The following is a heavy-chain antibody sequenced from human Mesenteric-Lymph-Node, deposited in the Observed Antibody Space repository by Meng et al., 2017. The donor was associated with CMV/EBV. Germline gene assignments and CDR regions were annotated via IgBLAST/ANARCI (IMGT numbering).Heavy chain of an antibody. Sequence: GGSLRLSCAASGFTFRNSEMNWVRQAPGKGLEWVSYISGNGVVYFADSVKGRFTISRDNSKNTLYLEINSLSAEDTAIYYCARVKGYSINYYYIDYWGQGTLVTVSS. CDR2: ISGNGVV. D-gene: IGHD5-18*01. CDR1: GFTFRNSE. CDR3: ARVKGYSINYYYIDY. V-gene: IGHV3-48*03. J-gene: IGHJ4*02.